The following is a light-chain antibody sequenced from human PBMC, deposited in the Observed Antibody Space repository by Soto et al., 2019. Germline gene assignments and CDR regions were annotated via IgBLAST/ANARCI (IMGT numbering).Light chain of an antibody. V-gene: IGKV1-5*01. CDR2: DAS. CDR1: QSISSW. J-gene: IGKJ1*01. Sequence: DIQMTQSPSTLSASVGDRVTITCRASQSISSWLAWDQQKPGKAPKLLIYDASSLESGVPSRFSGSGSGTEFTLTISSLQPDDLATYYCQQYNSYPVTFGQGTKVEIK. CDR3: QQYNSYPVT.